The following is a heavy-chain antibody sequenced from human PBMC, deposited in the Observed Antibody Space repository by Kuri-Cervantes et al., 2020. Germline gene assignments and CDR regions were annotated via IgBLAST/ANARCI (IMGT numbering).Heavy chain of an antibody. J-gene: IGHJ5*02. V-gene: IGHV3-23*01. D-gene: IGHD4-17*01. CDR3: AKDRGDYSESSRFDP. CDR2: ISGSGGST. Sequence: GGSLRLSCAVSGFPVSSDYMTWVRQAPGKGLEWVSAISGSGGSTYYSDSVRGRFTISRDNSKNTLYLQMSSQRAEDTAIYYCAKDRGDYSESSRFDPWGQGTLVTVSS. CDR1: GFPVSSDY.